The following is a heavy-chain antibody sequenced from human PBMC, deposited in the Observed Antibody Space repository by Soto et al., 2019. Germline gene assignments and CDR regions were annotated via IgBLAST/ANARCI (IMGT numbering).Heavy chain of an antibody. CDR1: GFTFSSYG. CDR2: ISYDGSNK. V-gene: IGHV3-30*18. D-gene: IGHD6-13*01. CDR3: AKDRAGWYSSSWSLDY. J-gene: IGHJ4*02. Sequence: SLRLSCAASGFTFSSYGMHWVRQAPGKGLEWVAVISYDGSNKYYADSVKGRFTISRDNSKNTLYLQMNSLRAEDTAVYYCAKDRAGWYSSSWSLDYWGQGTLVTVSS.